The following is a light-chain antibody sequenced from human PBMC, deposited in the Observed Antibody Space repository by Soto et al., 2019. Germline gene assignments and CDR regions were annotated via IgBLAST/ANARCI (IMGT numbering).Light chain of an antibody. J-gene: IGKJ4*01. CDR2: EAS. CDR1: QSVGNN. Sequence: EIVFTQSPATLSLSPGERATLSCRASQSVGNNLAWYQQKPGQAPGLLIYEASTRATGIPARFSGSGSGTDFTLTISSLEPEDFAVYYCQQHAHWPLTFGGGTKVDIK. CDR3: QQHAHWPLT. V-gene: IGKV3-11*01.